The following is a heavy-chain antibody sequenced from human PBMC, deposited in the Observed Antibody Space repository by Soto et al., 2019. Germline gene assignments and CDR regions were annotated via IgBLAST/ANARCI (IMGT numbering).Heavy chain of an antibody. CDR1: GYSFTSYW. J-gene: IGHJ6*02. CDR3: ARHLVTDGCSGGSCYSHYYYGMDV. Sequence: PGESLKISCKGSGYSFTSYWIGWVRQMPGKGLEWMGIIYPGDSDTRYSPSFQGQVTISADKSISTAYLQWSSLKASDTAMYYCARHLVTDGCSGGSCYSHYYYGMDVWGQGTTVTVSS. D-gene: IGHD2-15*01. V-gene: IGHV5-51*01. CDR2: IYPGDSDT.